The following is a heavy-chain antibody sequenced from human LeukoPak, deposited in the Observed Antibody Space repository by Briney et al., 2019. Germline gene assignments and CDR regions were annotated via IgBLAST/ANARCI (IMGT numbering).Heavy chain of an antibody. D-gene: IGHD1-1*01. CDR3: AICTSGNY. CDR2: MTPTGSQT. Sequence: AESLRLSCADSQFTFNGSWMNWVRQAPGKGLVVVANMTPTGSQTRYVDSLRRRFTSSKYNPGASLYLTMHSLRAEDTAIYYCAICTSGNYWGQGTLVTASS. J-gene: IGHJ4*02. CDR1: QFTFNGSW. V-gene: IGHV3-7*01.